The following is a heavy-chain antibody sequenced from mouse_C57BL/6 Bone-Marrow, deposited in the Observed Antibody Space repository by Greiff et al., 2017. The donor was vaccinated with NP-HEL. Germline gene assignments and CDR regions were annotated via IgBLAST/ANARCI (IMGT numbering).Heavy chain of an antibody. CDR3: ARHEGDYDVGTFAY. D-gene: IGHD2-4*01. J-gene: IGHJ3*01. Sequence: LLESGAELVKPGASVKLSCKASGYTFTEYTIHWVKQRSGQGLEWIGWFYPGSGSIKYNEKFKDKATLTADTSSSTVYMDLSRLTSEDSAVYFGARHEGDYDVGTFAYWGQGTLVTVSA. CDR1: GYTFTEYT. CDR2: FYPGSGSI. V-gene: IGHV1-62-2*01.